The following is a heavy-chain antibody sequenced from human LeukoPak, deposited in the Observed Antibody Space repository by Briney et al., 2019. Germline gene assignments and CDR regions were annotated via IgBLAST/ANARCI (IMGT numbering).Heavy chain of an antibody. CDR1: GFTFSSYG. CDR3: ARDPNDFWSGYGRFDY. D-gene: IGHD3-3*01. V-gene: IGHV3-33*01. CDR2: IWYDGSNK. J-gene: IGHJ4*02. Sequence: GGSLRLSCAASGFTFSSYGMHRVRQAPGKGLEWVAVIWYDGSNKYYADSVKGRFTISRDNSKNTVYLQMNSLRAEDTAVYYCARDPNDFWSGYGRFDYWGQGTLVTVSS.